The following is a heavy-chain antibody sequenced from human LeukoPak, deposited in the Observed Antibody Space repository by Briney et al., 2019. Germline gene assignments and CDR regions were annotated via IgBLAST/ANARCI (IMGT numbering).Heavy chain of an antibody. CDR2: ISAYNGNT. CDR1: GYTFTSYG. V-gene: IGHV1-18*04. Sequence: ASVKVSCKASGYTFTSYGISWVRQAPGQGLEWMGWISAYNGNTNCAQKLQGRVTMTTDTSTSTAYMELRSLRSDDTAVYYCARGQEYYYGSGSYNPNWFDPWGQGTLVTVSS. J-gene: IGHJ5*02. D-gene: IGHD3-10*01. CDR3: ARGQEYYYGSGSYNPNWFDP.